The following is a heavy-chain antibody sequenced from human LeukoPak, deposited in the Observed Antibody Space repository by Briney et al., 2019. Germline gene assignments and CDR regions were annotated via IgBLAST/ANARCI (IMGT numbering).Heavy chain of an antibody. CDR1: GFTFSSYS. V-gene: IGHV3-21*01. J-gene: IGHJ6*02. CDR2: ISSSSYI. Sequence: GGSLRLSCAASGFTFSSYSMTWVRQAPGKGLEWVSSISSSSYIYYADSVKGRFTISRDNAKNSLYLQMNSLRAEDTAVYYCARVYYYYGMDVWGQGTTVTVSS. CDR3: ARVYYYYGMDV.